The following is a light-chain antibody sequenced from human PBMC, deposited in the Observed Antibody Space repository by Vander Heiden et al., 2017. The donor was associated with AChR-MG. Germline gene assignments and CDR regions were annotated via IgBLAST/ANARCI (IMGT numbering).Light chain of an antibody. V-gene: IGKV3-11*01. CDR1: QSVSSY. Sequence: DIVLTQSPATLSLSPGERATLSCRASQSVSSYLAWYQQKPGQAPRLLIYDASNRATGIPARFSGGGSGTDFTLTISSLEPEDFAVYYCQHRANWPLTFGGGTKVEIK. CDR3: QHRANWPLT. J-gene: IGKJ4*01. CDR2: DAS.